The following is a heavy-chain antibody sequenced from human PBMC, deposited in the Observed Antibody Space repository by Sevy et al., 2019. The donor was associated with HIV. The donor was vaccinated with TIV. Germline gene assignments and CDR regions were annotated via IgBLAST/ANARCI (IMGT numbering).Heavy chain of an antibody. Sequence: GGSLRLSCAASGFTFSDYYMSWIRQAPGKGLEWVSYISSSGSTIYYADSVNGRFTISRDNAKNSLYLQMNSLRAEDTAVYYCARDVNDSSGPIDYWGQGTLVTVSS. CDR2: ISSSGSTI. CDR1: GFTFSDYY. D-gene: IGHD3-22*01. J-gene: IGHJ4*02. V-gene: IGHV3-11*01. CDR3: ARDVNDSSGPIDY.